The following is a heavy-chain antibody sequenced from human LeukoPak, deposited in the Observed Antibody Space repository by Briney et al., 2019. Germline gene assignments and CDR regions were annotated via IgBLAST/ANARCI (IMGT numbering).Heavy chain of an antibody. J-gene: IGHJ6*03. CDR3: ARVGYYPDYYMDV. D-gene: IGHD2-21*01. CDR1: GGSISSYY. V-gene: IGHV4-4*07. Sequence: SETLSLTCTVSGGSISSYYWSWIRQPAGKGLEWIGRIYTSGSTDYNPSLKSRVTMSVDTSKNQFSLKLSSVTAADTAVYCCARVGYYPDYYMDVWGKGTTVTVSS. CDR2: IYTSGST.